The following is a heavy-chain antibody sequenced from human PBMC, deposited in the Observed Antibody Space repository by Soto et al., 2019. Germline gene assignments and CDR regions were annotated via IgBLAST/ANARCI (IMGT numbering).Heavy chain of an antibody. V-gene: IGHV1-3*01. CDR3: ARGRYGDY. CDR1: EYTFTNYA. D-gene: IGHD1-1*01. CDR2: INAGNGNT. Sequence: ASVKVSCKASEYTFTNYALHWVRQAPGQRLEWMGWINAGNGNTKYAQKLQGRVIVTRDTSTSTAYMELRSLISDDTAVYYCARGRYGDYWGQGALVTVSS. J-gene: IGHJ4*02.